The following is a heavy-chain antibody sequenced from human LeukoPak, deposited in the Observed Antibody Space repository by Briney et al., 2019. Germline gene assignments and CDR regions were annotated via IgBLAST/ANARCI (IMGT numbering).Heavy chain of an antibody. CDR1: GFTFSSYG. V-gene: IGHV3-33*06. J-gene: IGHJ4*02. CDR2: IWYDGSNK. D-gene: IGHD6-13*01. CDR3: AKQQLVTIALDY. Sequence: SGGSLRLSCAASGFTFSSYGMHWVRQAPGKGLEWVAVIWYDGSNKYNADSVKGRFTISRDNSKNTLYLQMNSLRAEDTAVYYCAKQQLVTIALDYWGQGTLVTVSS.